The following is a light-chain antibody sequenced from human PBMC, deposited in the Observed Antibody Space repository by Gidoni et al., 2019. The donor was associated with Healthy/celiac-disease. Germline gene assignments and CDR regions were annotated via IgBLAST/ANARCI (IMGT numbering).Light chain of an antibody. CDR1: QSISSY. CDR3: QQSYSTPPFT. V-gene: IGKV1-39*01. CDR2: AAS. Sequence: DIQMTQSPYSLSASVADRVTITCRASQSISSYLNWYQQKPGKAPKLLIYAASSLQSGVPSRFSGSGSGTDFTLTISSLQPEDFATYYCQQSYSTPPFTFGPGTKVDIK. J-gene: IGKJ3*01.